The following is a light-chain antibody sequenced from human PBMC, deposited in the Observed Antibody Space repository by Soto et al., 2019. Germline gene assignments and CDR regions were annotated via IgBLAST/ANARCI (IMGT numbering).Light chain of an antibody. V-gene: IGKV3-20*01. CDR3: LQDNNSPIT. CDR2: SAS. Sequence: EIVWTQAPGILSLSPCERASLSCGASQSISSTFLAWYQQKPGQAPRRLIYSASSRASGVPDRFSGTGSETDFTLTISRLEAEDFAVYYCLQDNNSPITFGQGTRLEIK. CDR1: QSISSTF. J-gene: IGKJ5*01.